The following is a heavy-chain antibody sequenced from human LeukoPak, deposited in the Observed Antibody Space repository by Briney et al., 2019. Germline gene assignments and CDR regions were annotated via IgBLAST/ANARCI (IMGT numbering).Heavy chain of an antibody. V-gene: IGHV1-2*02. D-gene: IGHD6-25*01. CDR2: INPNSGGT. J-gene: IGHJ5*02. CDR3: ARATLASVDP. Sequence: ASVKVSCNASGYTFSGYYMHWVRQAPGQGLEWMGWINPNSGGTNYAQKFQGRVTMTRDTSTSTAYMELSRLRSDDTAVYYCARATLASVDPWGQGTLVTVSS. CDR1: GYTFSGYY.